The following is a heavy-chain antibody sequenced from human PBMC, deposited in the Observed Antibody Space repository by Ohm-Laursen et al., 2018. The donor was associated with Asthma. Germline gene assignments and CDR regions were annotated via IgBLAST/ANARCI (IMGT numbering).Heavy chain of an antibody. V-gene: IGHV3-30*18. D-gene: IGHD2-2*01. CDR2: VSYDGGNK. Sequence: SLRLSCAASGFTFSSYGMHWVRQAPGKGLEWVAVVSYDGGNKYYADSVKGRFTISRDNSKNTLYLQMNGLRAEDTAVYYCAKDSTYCSSTSCYVGAYYYYGMDVWGQGTTVTVSS. CDR3: AKDSTYCSSTSCYVGAYYYYGMDV. J-gene: IGHJ6*02. CDR1: GFTFSSYG.